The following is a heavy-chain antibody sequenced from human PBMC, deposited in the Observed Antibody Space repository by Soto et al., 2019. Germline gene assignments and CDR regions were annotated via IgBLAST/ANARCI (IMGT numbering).Heavy chain of an antibody. J-gene: IGHJ4*02. CDR3: ARVGITGTTFRGFDY. V-gene: IGHV3-23*01. CDR1: GFSFSNYA. CDR2: ISGGGGGT. D-gene: IGHD1-20*01. Sequence: GGSLRLSCAASGFSFSNYAMNWVRQAPGKGLEWVSGISGGGGGTYYADSVKGRFIISRDNSKNTVYLQMNSLRAEDTAFYYCARVGITGTTFRGFDYWGQGTLVTVSS.